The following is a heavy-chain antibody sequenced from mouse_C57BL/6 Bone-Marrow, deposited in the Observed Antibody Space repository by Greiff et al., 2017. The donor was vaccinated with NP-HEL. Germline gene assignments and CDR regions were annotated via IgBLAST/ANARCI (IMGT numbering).Heavy chain of an antibody. J-gene: IGHJ2*01. CDR1: GYTFTDYE. D-gene: IGHD1-1*01. V-gene: IGHV1-15*01. CDR3: TNYYGKDY. CDR2: IDPETGGT. Sequence: VQLQQSGAELVRPGASVTLSCKASGYTFTDYEMHWVKQTPVHGLEWIGAIDPETGGTAYNQKFKGKAILTADKSSSTAYMELLSLTSEDSAVYYCTNYYGKDYWGQGTTLTVSS.